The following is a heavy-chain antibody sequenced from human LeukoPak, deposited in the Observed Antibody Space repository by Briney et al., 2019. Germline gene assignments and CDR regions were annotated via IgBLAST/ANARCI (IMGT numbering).Heavy chain of an antibody. D-gene: IGHD3-10*01. CDR3: TTLWFGELQTFDY. CDR1: GFTFDDYA. J-gene: IGHJ4*02. CDR2: ISGSGGST. V-gene: IGHV3-23*01. Sequence: GGSLRLSCAASGFTFDDYAMHWVRQAPGKGLEWVSAISGSGGSTYYADSVKGRFTISRDNSKNTLYLQMNSLRAEDTAAYYCTTLWFGELQTFDYWGQGTLVTVSS.